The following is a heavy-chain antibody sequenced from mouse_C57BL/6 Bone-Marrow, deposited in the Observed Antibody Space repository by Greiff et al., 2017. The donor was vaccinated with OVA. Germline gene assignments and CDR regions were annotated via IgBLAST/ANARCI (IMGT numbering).Heavy chain of an antibody. J-gene: IGHJ3*01. CDR1: GYTFTSYW. CDR3: AREEGWLPPWFAY. V-gene: IGHV1-69*01. CDR2: IDPSDSYT. Sequence: QVQLQQPGAELVMPGASVKLSCKASGYTFTSYWMHWVKQRPGPGLEWIGEIDPSDSYTNYNQKFKGKSTLTVDKSSSTAYMQLSSLTSEDSAVYYCAREEGWLPPWFAYWGQGTLVTVSA. D-gene: IGHD2-3*01.